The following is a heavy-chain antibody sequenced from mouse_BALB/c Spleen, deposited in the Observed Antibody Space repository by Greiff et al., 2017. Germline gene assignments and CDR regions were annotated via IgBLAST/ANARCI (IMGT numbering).Heavy chain of an antibody. CDR1: GYTFTSYT. J-gene: IGHJ1*01. CDR3: AMITVWYFDV. CDR2: INPSSGYT. D-gene: IGHD2-4*01. Sequence: QVHVKQSGAELARPGASVKMSCKASGYTFTSYTMHWVKQRPGQGLEWIGYINPSSGYTNYNQKFKDKATLTADKSSSTAYMQLSSLTSEDSAVYYCAMITVWYFDVWGAGTTVTVSS. V-gene: IGHV1-4*01.